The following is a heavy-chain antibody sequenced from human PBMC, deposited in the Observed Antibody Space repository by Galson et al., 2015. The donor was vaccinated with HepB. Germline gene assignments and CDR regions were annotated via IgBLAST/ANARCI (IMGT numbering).Heavy chain of an antibody. CDR1: GYTFTSYA. V-gene: IGHV1-3*04. D-gene: IGHD3-22*01. CDR2: INTGNGIT. Sequence: SVKVSCKASGYTFTSYAIHWVRQAPGQRLEWMGWINTGNGITKYSQKFQGRVTISRDTSASTAYMELSSLRSEDTTVYYCAGDYYYDASGLGSWGQGTLVTVSS. CDR3: AGDYYYDASGLGS. J-gene: IGHJ4*02.